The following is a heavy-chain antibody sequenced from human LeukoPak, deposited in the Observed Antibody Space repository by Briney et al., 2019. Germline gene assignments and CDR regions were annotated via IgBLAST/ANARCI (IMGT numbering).Heavy chain of an antibody. CDR3: ARVYHPPWVGY. V-gene: IGHV4-59*01. D-gene: IGHD1-14*01. Sequence: PSETLSLTCTVSGGSISSYYWSWIRQPPGKGLEWIGYIYYSGSTNYNPSLKSRVTISVDTSKNQFSLKLSSVTAADTAVYYCARVYHPPWVGYWGQGTLVTVSS. J-gene: IGHJ4*02. CDR1: GGSISSYY. CDR2: IYYSGST.